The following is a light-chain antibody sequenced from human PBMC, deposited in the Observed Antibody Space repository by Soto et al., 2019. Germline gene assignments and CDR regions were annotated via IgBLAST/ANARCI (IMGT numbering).Light chain of an antibody. CDR3: MQALQTSYT. J-gene: IGKJ2*01. CDR1: QSLLSSNGYNY. V-gene: IGKV2-28*01. CDR2: LGS. Sequence: DIVMTQSPLSLSVTPGEPASISCRSSQSLLSSNGYNYLDWYLQKPGQSPQLLIYLGSNRASGVPDRFSGSGSGTDFTLKISRVEAEDVGVYYCMQALQTSYTFGQGTKLELK.